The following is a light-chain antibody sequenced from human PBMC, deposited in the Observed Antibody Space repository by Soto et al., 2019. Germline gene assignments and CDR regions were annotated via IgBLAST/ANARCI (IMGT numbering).Light chain of an antibody. CDR2: GNS. CDR1: SSNIGAGYD. CDR3: QSYDSSFWV. V-gene: IGLV1-40*01. J-gene: IGLJ3*02. Sequence: QLVLTQPPSVSGAPGQRVTISCTGSSSNIGAGYDVHWYQQLPGTAPKLLIYGNSNRPSGVPDRVSGSKSGTSASLAITGLQAEDEADHFCQSYDSSFWVFGGGTKLTVL.